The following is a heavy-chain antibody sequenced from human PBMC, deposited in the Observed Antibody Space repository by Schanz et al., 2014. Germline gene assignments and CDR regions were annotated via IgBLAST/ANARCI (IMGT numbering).Heavy chain of an antibody. CDR2: MSYDGSIK. D-gene: IGHD2-15*01. J-gene: IGHJ6*02. CDR3: AKGMGYCSGGTCYDYYYYGLDV. CDR1: GFTFSSYG. Sequence: QVQLVESGGGVVQPGRSLRLSCAASGFTFSSYGMHWVRQAPGKGLEWVAAMSYDGSIKYYGDSVKGRFTISRDNSENTLYLQMNSLSADDTAVCYCAKGMGYCSGGTCYDYYYYGLDVWGQGTTXTVSS. V-gene: IGHV3-33*06.